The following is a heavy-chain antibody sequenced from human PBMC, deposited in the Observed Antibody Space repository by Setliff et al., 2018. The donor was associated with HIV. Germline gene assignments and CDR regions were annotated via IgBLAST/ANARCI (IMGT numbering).Heavy chain of an antibody. CDR3: ARVPVAGANWFDP. CDR2: VSQSGST. Sequence: SQTLSLTCSVSGVSINRTDHYWGWIRQSPGKRLEWIGSVSQSGSTYYNPSLKSRITISVDRSKNLFSLKLISVTAADQGVYYCARVPVAGANWFDPWGLGTLVTVSS. V-gene: IGHV4-39*01. J-gene: IGHJ5*02. CDR1: GVSINRTDHY. D-gene: IGHD2-21*01.